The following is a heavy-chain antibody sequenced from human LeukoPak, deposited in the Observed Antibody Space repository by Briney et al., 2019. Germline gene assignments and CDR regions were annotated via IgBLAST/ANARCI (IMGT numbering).Heavy chain of an antibody. V-gene: IGHV4-39*01. CDR3: ARTGSGSYYNRARYYYYYMDV. J-gene: IGHJ6*03. Sequence: PSETLSLTCTVSGGSISSSSYYWGWIRQPPGKGLEWIGSIYYSGSTYYNPSLKSRVTISVDTSKNQFSLKLSSVTAADTAVYYCARTGSGSYYNRARYYYYYMDVWGKGTTVTISS. D-gene: IGHD3-10*01. CDR1: GGSISSSSYY. CDR2: IYYSGST.